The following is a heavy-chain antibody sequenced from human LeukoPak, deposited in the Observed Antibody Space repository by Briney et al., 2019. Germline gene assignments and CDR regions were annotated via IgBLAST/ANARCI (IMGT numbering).Heavy chain of an antibody. D-gene: IGHD6-13*01. V-gene: IGHV3-23*01. CDR3: ARVGHSSSWYFIDY. CDR1: GFTFSSYA. J-gene: IGHJ4*02. Sequence: PGGSLRLSCAASGFTFSSYAMSWVRQAPGKGLEWVSAISGGGGSTYYADSVKGRFTISRDNSKNTLYLLMNSLRAEDTAVYYCARVGHSSSWYFIDYWGQGTLVTVSS. CDR2: ISGGGGST.